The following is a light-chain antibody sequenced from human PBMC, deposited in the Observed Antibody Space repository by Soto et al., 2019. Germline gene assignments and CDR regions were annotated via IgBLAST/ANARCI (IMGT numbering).Light chain of an antibody. CDR3: QQYGSSPQT. V-gene: IGKV3-20*01. J-gene: IGKJ1*01. CDR1: QSVSSSY. CDR2: GAS. Sequence: VVMTQSPATLSVSPGERATLSCRSSQSVSSSYLAWYQQKPGQAPRLLIYGASSRATGIPDRFSGSGSGTDFTLTISRLEPEDFAVYYCQQYGSSPQTFGQGTNVDIK.